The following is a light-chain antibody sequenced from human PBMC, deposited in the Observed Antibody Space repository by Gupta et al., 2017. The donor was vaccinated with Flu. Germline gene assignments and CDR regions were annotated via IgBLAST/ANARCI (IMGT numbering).Light chain of an antibody. CDR3: QQYDSFPLT. Sequence: SQTIQFPSCLAASVGSSVLKSYQASTDSSIYLNSSQQKTGVPSRFSGSGSGTDFTLTISSLQPEDIATYYCQQYDSFPLTFGHGTKVEIK. V-gene: IGKV1-33*01. J-gene: IGKJ2*01. CDR1: TDSSIY.